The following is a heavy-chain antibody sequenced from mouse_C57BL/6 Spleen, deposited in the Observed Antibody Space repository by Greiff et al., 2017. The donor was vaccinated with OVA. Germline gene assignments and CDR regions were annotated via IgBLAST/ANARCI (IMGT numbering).Heavy chain of an antibody. CDR2: ILPGSGST. CDR1: GYTFTGYW. Sequence: QVQLQQSGAELMKPGASVKLSCKATGYTFTGYWIEWVKQRPGHGLEWIGEILPGSGSTNYNEKFKGKATFTADTSSNTAYMQLSSLTTEDSDIYYCARRRAYYRPDYYAMGYWGQGTSVTVSS. CDR3: ARRRAYYRPDYYAMGY. V-gene: IGHV1-9*01. D-gene: IGHD2-14*01. J-gene: IGHJ4*01.